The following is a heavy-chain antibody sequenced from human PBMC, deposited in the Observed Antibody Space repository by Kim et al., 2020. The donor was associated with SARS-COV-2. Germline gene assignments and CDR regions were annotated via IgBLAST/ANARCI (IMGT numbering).Heavy chain of an antibody. CDR2: IYYSGST. CDR1: GGSISSYY. J-gene: IGHJ4*02. D-gene: IGHD3-10*01. CDR3: ARLPYGSGATYYFDY. Sequence: SETLSLTCTVSGGSISSYYWSWIRQPPGKGLEWIGYIYYSGSTNYNPSLKSRVTISVDTSKNQFSLKLSSVTAADTAVYYCARLPYGSGATYYFDYWGQGTLVTVSS. V-gene: IGHV4-59*08.